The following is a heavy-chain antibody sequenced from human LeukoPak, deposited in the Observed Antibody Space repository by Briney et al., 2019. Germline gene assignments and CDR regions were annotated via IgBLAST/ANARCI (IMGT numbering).Heavy chain of an antibody. CDR3: TTEGYYYDSSGCSFDF. CDR2: IKSKTHGGTT. V-gene: IGHV3-15*01. Sequence: KTGGSLRLSCVASGFTFSNAWMSWVRQAPGKGLEWVGRIKSKTHGGTTDYAAPVKGRFTISRDDSIHTLYLQMNSLKTEDTAVYYCTTEGYYYDSSGCSFDFWGQGALVTVSS. D-gene: IGHD3-22*01. J-gene: IGHJ4*02. CDR1: GFTFSNAW.